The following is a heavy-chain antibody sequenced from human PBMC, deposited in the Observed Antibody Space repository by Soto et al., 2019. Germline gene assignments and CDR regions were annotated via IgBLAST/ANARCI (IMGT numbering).Heavy chain of an antibody. Sequence: SETLSLTCAVYCGSFSGYYWSWIRQPPGKGLEWIGEINHSGSTNYNPSLKSRVTISVDTSKNQFSLKLTSVTAADTAVYYCARGRFVWWSYHYNLFYSWGQGTLVTVSS. V-gene: IGHV4-34*01. CDR1: CGSFSGYY. J-gene: IGHJ5*01. CDR2: INHSGST. CDR3: ARGRFVWWSYHYNLFYS. D-gene: IGHD3-16*02.